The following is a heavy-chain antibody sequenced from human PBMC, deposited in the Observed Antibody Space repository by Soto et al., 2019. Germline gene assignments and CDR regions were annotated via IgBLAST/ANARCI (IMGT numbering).Heavy chain of an antibody. CDR3: ARKRRANSSGGGNFDY. V-gene: IGHV4-34*01. CDR1: GGSFSGYY. CDR2: INHSGST. Sequence: SETLSLTCAVYGGSFSGYYWSWIRQPPGKGLEWIGEINHSGSTNYNPSLKSRVTISVDTSKNQFSLKLSSVTAADTAVYYCARKRRANSSGGGNFDYWGQEPLATVPS. J-gene: IGHJ4*02. D-gene: IGHD6-19*01.